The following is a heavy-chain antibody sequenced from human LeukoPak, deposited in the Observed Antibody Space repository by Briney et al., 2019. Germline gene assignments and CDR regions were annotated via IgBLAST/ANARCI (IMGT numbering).Heavy chain of an antibody. CDR2: IWYDGKNK. CDR3: AREVQDDYGDYAYGMDV. Sequence: GGSLRLSCAAPGFSFSTYGLHWVRQAPGKGLEWVSGIWYDGKNKYYADSVKGRFTISRDNAKNSLYLQMNSLRAEDTAVYYCAREVQDDYGDYAYGMDVWGQGTTVTVSS. CDR1: GFSFSTYG. V-gene: IGHV3-33*01. D-gene: IGHD4-17*01. J-gene: IGHJ6*02.